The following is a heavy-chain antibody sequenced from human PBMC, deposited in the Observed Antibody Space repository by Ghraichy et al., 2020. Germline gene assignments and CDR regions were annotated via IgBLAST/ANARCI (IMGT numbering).Heavy chain of an antibody. V-gene: IGHV4-59*01. J-gene: IGHJ6*02. CDR3: ASWGGIDYNIWSGYYGDV. CDR2: IYHRGNT. Sequence: SETLSLTCSVSGGSINTYYWSWIRQPPGKGLEWIGYIYHRGNTNYNPSLKSRVTISIDTFKKQFSLKLTSVTAADTAVYYCASWGGIDYNIWSGYYGDVWGQGTTVTVSS. CDR1: GGSINTYY. D-gene: IGHD3-3*01.